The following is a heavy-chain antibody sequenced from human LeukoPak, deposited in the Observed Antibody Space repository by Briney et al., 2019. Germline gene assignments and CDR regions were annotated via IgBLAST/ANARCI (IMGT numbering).Heavy chain of an antibody. CDR3: ARALVAGVTLNAFDI. D-gene: IGHD2-15*01. CDR1: GFSFSSYW. J-gene: IGHJ3*02. Sequence: PGGSLRLSCAASGFSFSSYWMHWVRQAPGQGLVWVARIKNDGSSTNYADSVEGRFTISRDNAKKTLYVQMNSLRAEDTAVYYCARALVAGVTLNAFDIWGQGTMVTVSS. CDR2: IKNDGSST. V-gene: IGHV3-74*01.